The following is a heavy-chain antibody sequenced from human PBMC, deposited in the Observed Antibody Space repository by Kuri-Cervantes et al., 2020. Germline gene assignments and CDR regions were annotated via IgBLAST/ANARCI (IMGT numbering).Heavy chain of an antibody. D-gene: IGHD5-24*01. CDR2: IYYSGST. CDR1: GGSISSYY. Sequence: SETLSLTCTVSGGSISSYYWSWIRQPPGKGLEWIGYIYYSGSTNYNPSLKGRVTISVDTSKNQFSLKLSSVTAADTAVYYCARLRRDGYNFAYFDYWGQGTLVTVSS. CDR3: ARLRRDGYNFAYFDY. J-gene: IGHJ4*02. V-gene: IGHV4-59*01.